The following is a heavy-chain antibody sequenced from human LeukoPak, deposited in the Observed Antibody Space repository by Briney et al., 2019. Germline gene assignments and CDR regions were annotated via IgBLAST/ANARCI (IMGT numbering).Heavy chain of an antibody. V-gene: IGHV3-23*01. D-gene: IGHD3-10*01. Sequence: GGSLRLSCAASGFMFSSFAMSWVRQAPGKGLEWVSAISGGGGSTYYADSVKGQFTISRDNLKNTLYLQMNGLRVEDTAVYYCAKSISGSGSYYNVQFDFWGQGTLVTVSS. CDR1: GFMFSSFA. CDR3: AKSISGSGSYYNVQFDF. J-gene: IGHJ4*02. CDR2: ISGGGGST.